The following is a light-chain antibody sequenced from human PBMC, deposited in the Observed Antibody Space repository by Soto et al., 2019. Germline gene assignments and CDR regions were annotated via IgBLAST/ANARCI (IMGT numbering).Light chain of an antibody. J-gene: IGKJ1*01. V-gene: IGKV1-39*01. CDR3: QQSYSTPRT. CDR2: DAS. CDR1: QSISTY. Sequence: DIQMTQSPSSLSASVGDRVTITCRASQSISTYLNWYQQKPGKAPKFLIYDASNLQSGVPSRFSGGGSGTDFTLTISSLQPEDFATYYCQQSYSTPRTVGQGTKVDIK.